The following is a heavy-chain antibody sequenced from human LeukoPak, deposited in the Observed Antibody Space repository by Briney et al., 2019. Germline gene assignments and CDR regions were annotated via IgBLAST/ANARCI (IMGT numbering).Heavy chain of an antibody. J-gene: IGHJ3*02. V-gene: IGHV3-23*01. Sequence: GGSLRLSCAASGFTFSSYAMSWVRQAPGKGLEWVSSISNSGGRTSYADSVRGRFTNSRDNSKSTLYLQMNSLRAEDTAVYYCARHPGAYYYDSSGYYPDAFDIWGQGTMVTVSS. CDR2: ISNSGGRT. CDR1: GFTFSSYA. D-gene: IGHD3-22*01. CDR3: ARHPGAYYYDSSGYYPDAFDI.